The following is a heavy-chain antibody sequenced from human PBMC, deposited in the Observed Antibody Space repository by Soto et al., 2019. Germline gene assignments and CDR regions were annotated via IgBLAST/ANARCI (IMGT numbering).Heavy chain of an antibody. CDR1: GGTFSSYA. CDR2: IIPIFGTA. J-gene: IGHJ6*02. D-gene: IGHD1-20*01. Sequence: QVQLVQSGAEVKKPGSSVKVSCKASGGTFSSYAINWVRQAPGQGLEWMGGIIPIFGTADYAQKFQGRVTITADESTSTAYMELSSLRSDDTAVYYCASRITGSPNSYYGMDVWGQGTTVTVSS. V-gene: IGHV1-69*12. CDR3: ASRITGSPNSYYGMDV.